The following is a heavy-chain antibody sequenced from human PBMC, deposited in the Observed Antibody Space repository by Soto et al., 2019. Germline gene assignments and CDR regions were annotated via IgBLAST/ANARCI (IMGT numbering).Heavy chain of an antibody. D-gene: IGHD3-16*01. CDR2: IYHTGTT. Sequence: QLQLQESGSGLVTPSQTLYLNCIVCRGSITSVGYSWSWIRQPPGKGLEWIGYIYHTGTTYYNPSLKTRVTISVDRSKNQFSLKLNSVTAADTAVYYCARVVGGGGFDPWGQGTLVTVSS. CDR3: ARVVGGGGFDP. V-gene: IGHV4-30-2*01. CDR1: RGSITSVGYS. J-gene: IGHJ5*02.